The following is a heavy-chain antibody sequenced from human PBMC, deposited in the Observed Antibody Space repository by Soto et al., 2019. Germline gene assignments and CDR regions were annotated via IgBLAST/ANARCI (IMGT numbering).Heavy chain of an antibody. Sequence: PSETLSLTCTVSGSDITTYYWSWLRQSPGKGLEWIGHIYDTGSTTYNPSLKSRATISVDTSNKQFSLRLTSVTAADTAVYYCARCPIDHNWFDPWGQGTLVTVPQ. CDR3: ARCPIDHNWFDP. D-gene: IGHD3-9*01. J-gene: IGHJ5*02. CDR1: GSDITTYY. V-gene: IGHV4-59*01. CDR2: IYDTGST.